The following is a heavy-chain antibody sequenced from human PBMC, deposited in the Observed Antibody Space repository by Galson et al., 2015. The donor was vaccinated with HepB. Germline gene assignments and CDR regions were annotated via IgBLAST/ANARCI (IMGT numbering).Heavy chain of an antibody. CDR2: IYGGTTT. D-gene: IGHD3-10*01. CDR1: GFTVSSNY. Sequence: SLRLSCAASGFTVSSNYMSWVRQAPGKGLEWVSIIYGGTTTYYADSVKGRFIISRDNSKNTLYLQMNSLRVEDTAVYYCARVNGGGPWGQGTLVTVSS. J-gene: IGHJ5*02. V-gene: IGHV3-66*01. CDR3: ARVNGGGP.